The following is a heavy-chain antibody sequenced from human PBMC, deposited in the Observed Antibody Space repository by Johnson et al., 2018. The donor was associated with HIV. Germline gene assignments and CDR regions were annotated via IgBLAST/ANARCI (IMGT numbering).Heavy chain of an antibody. CDR2: ISYDGSST. Sequence: QVQLVESGGGVVQPGRSLRLSCAASGFTFSSYGMHWVRQAPGKGLEWVAVISYDGSSTYYADSVKGRFTISRDNSKNTLYLQMNSLRAEDTAVYYCAKDLASYSSFWPPAFDVWGQGTMVTVSS. CDR3: AKDLASYSSFWPPAFDV. D-gene: IGHD6-6*01. J-gene: IGHJ3*01. V-gene: IGHV3-30*19. CDR1: GFTFSSYG.